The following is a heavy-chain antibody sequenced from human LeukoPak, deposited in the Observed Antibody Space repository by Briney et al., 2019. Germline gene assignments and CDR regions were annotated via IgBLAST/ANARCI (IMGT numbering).Heavy chain of an antibody. Sequence: PSETLSLTCTVSDGSISSSYWSWIRQPPGKGLEWVGYISHSGSTNYNPSLKSRVTIFLASSKNEISLELKSLTAADTAVYYCARATNDAWGGYYTGGFYYMDVWGKGTTVTVSS. V-gene: IGHV4-59*01. J-gene: IGHJ6*03. CDR3: ARATNDAWGGYYTGGFYYMDV. D-gene: IGHD3-3*01. CDR2: ISHSGST. CDR1: DGSISSSY.